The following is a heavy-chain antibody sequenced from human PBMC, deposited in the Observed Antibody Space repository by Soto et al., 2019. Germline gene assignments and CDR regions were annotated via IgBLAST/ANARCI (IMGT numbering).Heavy chain of an antibody. CDR3: ARDFGRYGYGWFDP. J-gene: IGHJ5*02. V-gene: IGHV4-30-2*01. Sequence: QLQLQESGSGLVKPSQTLSLTCAVSGGSISSGGYSWSWIRQPPGKGLEWIGYIYHSGSTYYNPSLTSRVTISVDRSKNQFSLKLSSVTAADTAVYYCARDFGRYGYGWFDPWGQGTLVTVSS. CDR1: GGSISSGGYS. CDR2: IYHSGST. D-gene: IGHD2-15*01.